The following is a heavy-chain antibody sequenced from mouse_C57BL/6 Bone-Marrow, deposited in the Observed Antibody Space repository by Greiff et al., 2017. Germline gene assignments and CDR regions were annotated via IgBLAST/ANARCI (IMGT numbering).Heavy chain of an antibody. Sequence: EVQLVESGGGLVQPGGSLKLSCAASGFTFSDYYMYWVRQTPEKGLEWVAYISNGGGSTYYPDTVKGRFTISRDNAKNTLYLQMSRLKSEDTAMYYCARQGTTSDAMDYWGQGTSVTVSS. CDR2: ISNGGGST. CDR3: ARQGTTSDAMDY. J-gene: IGHJ4*01. D-gene: IGHD2-14*01. CDR1: GFTFSDYY. V-gene: IGHV5-12*01.